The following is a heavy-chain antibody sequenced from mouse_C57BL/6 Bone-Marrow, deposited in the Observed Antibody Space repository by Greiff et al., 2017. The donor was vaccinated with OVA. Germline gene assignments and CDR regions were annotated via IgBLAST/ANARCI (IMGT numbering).Heavy chain of an antibody. CDR1: GYAFTNYL. CDR3: ARKGGWSFRGYAMDY. Sequence: QVQLQQSGAELVRPGTSVKVSCKASGYAFTNYLIEWVKQRPGQGLEWIGVINPGSGGTNYNEKFKGKATLTADKSSSTAYMQLSSLTSEDSAVYFGARKGGWSFRGYAMDYWGQGTSVTVSS. J-gene: IGHJ4*01. V-gene: IGHV1-54*01. CDR2: INPGSGGT. D-gene: IGHD2-3*01.